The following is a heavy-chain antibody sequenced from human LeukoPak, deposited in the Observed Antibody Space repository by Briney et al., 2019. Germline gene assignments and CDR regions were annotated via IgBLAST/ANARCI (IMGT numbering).Heavy chain of an antibody. V-gene: IGHV4-38-2*01. CDR2: IYHSGST. Sequence: PSETLSLTCAVSGYSISSGYYWGWIRQPPGKGLEWIGSIYHSGSTYYNPSLKSRVTISVDTSKNQFSLKLSSVTAADTAVYYCARGPVVPLDYWGRGTLVTVSS. CDR1: GYSISSGYY. D-gene: IGHD2-15*01. CDR3: ARGPVVPLDY. J-gene: IGHJ4*02.